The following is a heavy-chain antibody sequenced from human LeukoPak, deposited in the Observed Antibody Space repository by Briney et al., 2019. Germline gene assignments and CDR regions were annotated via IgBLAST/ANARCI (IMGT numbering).Heavy chain of an antibody. J-gene: IGHJ3*01. D-gene: IGHD2-2*02. CDR3: ARDISCSGTTCYTGTFDF. CDR1: GFTFSSYS. CDR2: ISTSSNAI. V-gene: IGHV3-48*02. Sequence: GGSLRLSCAASGFTFSSYSMSWVRQAPGKGLEWLSYISTSSNAIYYADSVRGRFTVSGDNAKNSLYLQMNSLRDEDTALYYCARDISCSGTTCYTGTFDFWGQGTMVTVSS.